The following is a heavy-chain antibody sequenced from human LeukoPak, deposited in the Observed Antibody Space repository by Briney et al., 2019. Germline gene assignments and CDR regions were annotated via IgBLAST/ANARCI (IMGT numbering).Heavy chain of an antibody. Sequence: SETLSLTCTVSGGSISSSSYYWGWIRQPPGKGLEWIGSIYYSGSTYYNPSLKSRVTISVDTSKNQFSLKLSSVTAADTAVYYCARAYSSGCDFDYWGQGTLVTVSS. CDR1: GGSISSSSYY. CDR3: ARAYSSGCDFDY. J-gene: IGHJ4*02. CDR2: IYYSGST. V-gene: IGHV4-39*07. D-gene: IGHD6-19*01.